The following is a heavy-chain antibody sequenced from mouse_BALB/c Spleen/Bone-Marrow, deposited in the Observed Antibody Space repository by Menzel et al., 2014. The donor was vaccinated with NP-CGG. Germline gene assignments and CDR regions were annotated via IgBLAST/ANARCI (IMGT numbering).Heavy chain of an antibody. J-gene: IGHJ4*01. CDR3: ARYDGYSDNAMDY. CDR1: GFTFTDYY. CDR2: IRNKANGYTT. V-gene: IGHV7-3*02. D-gene: IGHD2-3*01. Sequence: EVKLMESGGGLVQPGSSLRLSCATSGFTFTDYYMNWVRQPPGKALEWLGFIRNKANGYTTEFSASVKGRFTISRDNSQGILYLQMNTLRAEDSATYYCARYDGYSDNAMDYWGQGTSVTVSS.